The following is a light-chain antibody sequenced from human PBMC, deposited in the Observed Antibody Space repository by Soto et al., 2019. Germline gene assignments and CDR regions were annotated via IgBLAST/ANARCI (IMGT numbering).Light chain of an antibody. CDR2: DAS. CDR3: QQHSNWPLT. J-gene: IGKJ4*01. Sequence: EIVLTQSPATLSLSPGERATLSCRAGQTVRNNLAWYQQRPGQAPRLLIYDASSRATGIPARFSGSGSGTDFTLTISSLEPEDFAVYYCQQHSNWPLTFGGGTKVEIK. CDR1: QTVRNN. V-gene: IGKV3-11*01.